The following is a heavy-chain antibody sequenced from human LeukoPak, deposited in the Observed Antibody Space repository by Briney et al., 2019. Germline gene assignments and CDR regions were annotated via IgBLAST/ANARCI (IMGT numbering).Heavy chain of an antibody. D-gene: IGHD6-13*01. CDR3: VRASPPLRTAAAGDF. V-gene: IGHV3-21*06. Sequence: GGSLRLSCTASGFTFSDCDMNWVRQAPGKGLEWVSSISGRSSHIYYGDSVKGRFSISRDNAQNLVFLQMNSLRVEDTGVYYCVRASPPLRTAAAGDFWGQGALVTVSS. CDR2: ISGRSSHI. J-gene: IGHJ4*02. CDR1: GFTFSDCD.